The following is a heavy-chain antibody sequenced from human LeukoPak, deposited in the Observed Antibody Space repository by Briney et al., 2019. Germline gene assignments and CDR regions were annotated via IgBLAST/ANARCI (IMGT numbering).Heavy chain of an antibody. D-gene: IGHD2-8*01. V-gene: IGHV3-7*01. CDR2: IKQDGSEK. J-gene: IGHJ5*02. Sequence: PGGSLRLSCAASGFTFSSYWMSWVRQAPGKGLEWVANIKQDGSEKYYVDSAKGRFTISRDNAKNSLYLQLNSLRSEDTAVYYCARDLQGRLYNWFDPWGQGTLVTVSS. CDR3: ARDLQGRLYNWFDP. CDR1: GFTFSSYW.